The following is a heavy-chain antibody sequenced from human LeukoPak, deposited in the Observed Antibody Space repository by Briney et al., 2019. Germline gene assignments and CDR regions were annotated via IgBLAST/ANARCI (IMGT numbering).Heavy chain of an antibody. CDR2: INYSGST. D-gene: IGHD6-13*01. Sequence: SETLSLTCTVSGASISSSSSYWAWIRQPPGKGLEGIGSINYSGSTYYNPSLKSRVTISVDTSKQQFSLKLSSVTAADAAVYYCARGRPAAGQYFFDYWGQGALVTVSS. J-gene: IGHJ4*02. V-gene: IGHV4-39*01. CDR3: ARGRPAAGQYFFDY. CDR1: GASISSSSSY.